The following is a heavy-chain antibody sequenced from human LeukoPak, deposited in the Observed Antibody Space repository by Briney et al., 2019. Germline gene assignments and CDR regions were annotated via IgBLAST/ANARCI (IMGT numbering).Heavy chain of an antibody. D-gene: IGHD5-12*01. CDR3: AIRKSGNAIDY. V-gene: IGHV3-66*01. Sequence: GGSLRLSCAASEFSVGSNYMSWVRQAPGKGLEWVAVIYSGGSTNYADSVKGRFTISRDNSKNTLYLLMNSLRAEDTAVYYCAIRKSGNAIDYWGQGTLVTVSS. CDR2: IYSGGST. CDR1: EFSVGSNY. J-gene: IGHJ4*02.